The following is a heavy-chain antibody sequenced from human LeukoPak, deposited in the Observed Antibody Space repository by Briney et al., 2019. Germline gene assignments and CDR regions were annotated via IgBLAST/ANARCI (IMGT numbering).Heavy chain of an antibody. V-gene: IGHV4-59*01. CDR3: ARTLVTDAFDI. Sequence: SETLSLTCTVSGGSISSYYWSWIRQPPGKGLEWIGYIYYSGSTNYNPSLKSRVTISVDTSKNQFSLKLSSVTAADTAVYYCARTLVTDAFDIWGQGTMVTVSS. CDR1: GGSISSYY. J-gene: IGHJ3*02. CDR2: IYYSGST. D-gene: IGHD3-10*01.